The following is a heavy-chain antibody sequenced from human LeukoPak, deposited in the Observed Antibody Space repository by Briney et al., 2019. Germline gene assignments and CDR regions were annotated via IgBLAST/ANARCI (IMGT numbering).Heavy chain of an antibody. CDR3: ASSGYDHDY. Sequence: SETLSLTCAVSGGSINSGGYSWSWIRQPPGKGLEWIGYIYHSGSTYYNPSLKSRVTISVDRSKNQFSLKLSSVTAADTAVYYCASSGYDHDYWGQGTLVTVSS. J-gene: IGHJ4*02. D-gene: IGHD5-12*01. CDR1: GGSINSGGYS. CDR2: IYHSGST. V-gene: IGHV4-30-2*01.